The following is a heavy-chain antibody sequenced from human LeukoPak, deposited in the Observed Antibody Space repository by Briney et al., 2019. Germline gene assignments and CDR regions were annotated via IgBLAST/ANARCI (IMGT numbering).Heavy chain of an antibody. CDR1: GGSFSGYY. CDR2: INDSGST. Sequence: PSETLSLTCAVYGGSFSGYYWSWVRQPPGKGLEWIGEINDSGSTNYNPSLKSRVTMSVDTSKNQFSLKLSSVTAADTAVYYCARGVYAYYYSDYWGQGTLVTVSS. CDR3: ARGVYAYYYSDY. D-gene: IGHD3-16*01. V-gene: IGHV4-34*01. J-gene: IGHJ4*02.